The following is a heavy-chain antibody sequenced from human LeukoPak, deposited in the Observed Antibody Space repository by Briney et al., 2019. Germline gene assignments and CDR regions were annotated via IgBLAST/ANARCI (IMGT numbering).Heavy chain of an antibody. J-gene: IGHJ4*02. CDR3: ARDWGYSGYDLRPFDY. D-gene: IGHD5-12*01. Sequence: PGGSLRLSCAASGFTFSSYAMSWVRQAPGKGLEWVSAISGSGGSTYYADSVKGRFTISRDNSKNTLYLQMNSLRAEDTAVYYCARDWGYSGYDLRPFDYWGQGTLVTVSS. CDR1: GFTFSSYA. V-gene: IGHV3-23*01. CDR2: ISGSGGST.